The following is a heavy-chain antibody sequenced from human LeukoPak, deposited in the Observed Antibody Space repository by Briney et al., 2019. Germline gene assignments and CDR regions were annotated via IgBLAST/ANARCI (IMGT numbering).Heavy chain of an antibody. V-gene: IGHV3-15*01. D-gene: IGHD2-15*01. CDR1: GFTFSNAW. J-gene: IGHJ4*02. CDR2: IKSKTDGGTT. CDR3: TTSPPYCSGGSCFDY. Sequence: GGSLRLSCAASGFTFSNAWMSWVRQAPGKGLEWVGRIKSKTDGGTTDYAAPVKGRFTISRDDSKNTRYLQMNSLKTEDTAVYYCTTSPPYCSGGSCFDYWGQGTLVTVSS.